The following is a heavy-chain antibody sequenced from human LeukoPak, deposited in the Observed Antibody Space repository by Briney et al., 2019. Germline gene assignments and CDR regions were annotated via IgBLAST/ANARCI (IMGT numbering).Heavy chain of an antibody. CDR2: IIPILGIA. CDR3: ARDPTATYSSSWYPY. D-gene: IGHD6-13*01. J-gene: IGHJ4*02. Sequence: SEKVSCKASGGTFSSYAISWVRQAPGQGLEWMGRIIPILGIANYAQKFQGRVTITADKSTSTAYMELSSLRSEDTAVYYCARDPTATYSSSWYPYWGQGTLVTVSS. V-gene: IGHV1-69*04. CDR1: GGTFSSYA.